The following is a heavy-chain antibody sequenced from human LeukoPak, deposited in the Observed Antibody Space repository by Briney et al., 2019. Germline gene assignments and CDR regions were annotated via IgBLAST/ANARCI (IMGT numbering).Heavy chain of an antibody. Sequence: SVKVSCKASGGTFSSYAISWVRQAAGQGLEWKGGIIPIFGTANYAQKFQGRVTITADKSTSTAYMELSSLRSEDTAVYFCARKSDDDTVDYWGQGTLVTVSS. D-gene: IGHD1-1*01. J-gene: IGHJ4*02. V-gene: IGHV1-69*06. CDR2: IIPIFGTA. CDR1: GGTFSSYA. CDR3: ARKSDDDTVDY.